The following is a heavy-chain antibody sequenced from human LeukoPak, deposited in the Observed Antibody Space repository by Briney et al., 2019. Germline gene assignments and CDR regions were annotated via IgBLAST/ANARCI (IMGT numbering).Heavy chain of an antibody. CDR2: ISSSSSTI. CDR1: GFTFSSYA. V-gene: IGHV3-48*01. D-gene: IGHD2-15*01. J-gene: IGHJ4*02. CDR3: AREYIVVVVAATPVDY. Sequence: GGSLRLSCAASGFTFSSYAMSWVRQAPGKGLEWVSYISSSSSTIYYADSVKGRFTISRDNAKNSLYLQMNSLRAEDTAVYYCAREYIVVVVAATPVDYWGQGTLVTVSS.